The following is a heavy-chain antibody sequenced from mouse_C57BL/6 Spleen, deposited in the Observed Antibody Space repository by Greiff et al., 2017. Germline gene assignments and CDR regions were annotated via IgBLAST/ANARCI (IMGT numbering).Heavy chain of an antibody. J-gene: IGHJ1*03. CDR2: IYPGSGNT. D-gene: IGHD2-4*01. Sequence: VMLVESGAELVRPGASVKLSCKASGYTFTDYYINWVKQRPGQGLEWIARIYPGSGNTYYNEKFKGKATLTAEKSSSTAYMQLSSLTSEDSAVYFCARWRLNWYFDVWGTGTTVTVSS. CDR3: ARWRLNWYFDV. V-gene: IGHV1-76*01. CDR1: GYTFTDYY.